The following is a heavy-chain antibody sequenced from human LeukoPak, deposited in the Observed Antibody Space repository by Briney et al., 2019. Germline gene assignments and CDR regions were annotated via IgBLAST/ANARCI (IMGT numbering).Heavy chain of an antibody. CDR2: ISYDGSNK. Sequence: GGSLRLSCAASGFTFSSYAMHWVRQAPGKGLEWVAVISYDGSNKYYADSVKGRFTISRDNSKNTLYLQMNSLGAEDTAVYYCARVYGDGYNTGDNYFDYWGQGTLVTVSS. V-gene: IGHV3-30*01. CDR1: GFTFSSYA. CDR3: ARVYGDGYNTGDNYFDY. D-gene: IGHD5-24*01. J-gene: IGHJ4*02.